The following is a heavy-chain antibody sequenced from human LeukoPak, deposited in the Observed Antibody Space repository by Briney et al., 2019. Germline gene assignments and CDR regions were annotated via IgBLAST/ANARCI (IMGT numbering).Heavy chain of an antibody. CDR2: TSYDGSNK. V-gene: IGHV3-30*01. CDR1: GFTFSTYA. D-gene: IGHD1-26*01. CDR3: ARDLISGSHY. J-gene: IGHJ4*02. Sequence: GGSPRLSCAASGFTFSTYAMHWVRQAPGKGLEWGALTSYDGSNKYYADSVKGRFTISRDNSKSTLFLQMNSLRPEDTAVYFCARDLISGSHYWGQGTLVTVSS.